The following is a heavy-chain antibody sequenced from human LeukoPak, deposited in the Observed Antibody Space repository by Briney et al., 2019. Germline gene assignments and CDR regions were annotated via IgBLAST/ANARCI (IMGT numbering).Heavy chain of an antibody. Sequence: PGGSLRLSCSGSGFRFGGYALSWVRQAPGKGLEWVGFIRSKALYGTPEYAASVEGRFSISRDDSNNIVYLQMNSLKTEDTAVYFCVRESVRDYYFDFWGQGTLVTVSS. CDR2: IRSKALYGTP. CDR3: VRESVRDYYFDF. CDR1: GFRFGGYA. V-gene: IGHV3-49*04. J-gene: IGHJ4*02. D-gene: IGHD3-10*02.